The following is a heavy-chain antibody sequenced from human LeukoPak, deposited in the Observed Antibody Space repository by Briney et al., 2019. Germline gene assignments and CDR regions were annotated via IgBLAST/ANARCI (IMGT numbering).Heavy chain of an antibody. CDR2: ISSDVSNK. J-gene: IGHJ4*02. D-gene: IGHD4-17*01. Sequence: GGSLRLSCAASGFTFSSYAMHWVRQAPGKGLEWVAVISSDVSNKYYADSVKGRFTISRDNSNNTLYLQMNSLRAEDTAVYYCASDPYGDYYFAYWGQGTLVTVSS. CDR3: ASDPYGDYYFAY. CDR1: GFTFSSYA. V-gene: IGHV3-30-3*01.